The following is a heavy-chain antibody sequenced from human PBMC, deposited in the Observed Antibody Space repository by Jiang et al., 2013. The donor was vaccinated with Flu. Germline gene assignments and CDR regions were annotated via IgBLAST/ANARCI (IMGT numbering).Heavy chain of an antibody. J-gene: IGHJ4*02. CDR3: AHFTKSDLGYSYDKIDY. D-gene: IGHD5-18*01. V-gene: IGHV2-5*08. CDR1: GFSLSTSGMR. Sequence: KPTQTLTLTCTFSGFSLSTSGMRVSWIRQPPGKALEWLARIDWDDDKRYSPSLKSRLTITKDTSKNXVVLTMTNMDPVDTATYYCAHFTKSDLGYSYDKIDYWGQGTLVTVSS. CDR2: IDWDDDK.